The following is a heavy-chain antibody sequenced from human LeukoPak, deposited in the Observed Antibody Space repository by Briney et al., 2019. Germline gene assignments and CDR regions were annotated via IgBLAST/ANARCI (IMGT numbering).Heavy chain of an antibody. Sequence: GGSLRLSCAASGFTFNNYGMSWVRQAPGKGLEWVANVKQDGSEKYYVDSVKGRFTFSRDNAKNSLYLQMNSLRAEDTAVYYCARNRAAALDYWGQGTLVTVSS. CDR1: GFTFNNYG. J-gene: IGHJ4*02. CDR3: ARNRAAALDY. V-gene: IGHV3-7*01. D-gene: IGHD6-13*01. CDR2: VKQDGSEK.